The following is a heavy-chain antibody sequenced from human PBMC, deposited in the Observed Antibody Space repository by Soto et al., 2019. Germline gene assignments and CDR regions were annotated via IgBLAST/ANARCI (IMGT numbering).Heavy chain of an antibody. J-gene: IGHJ4*02. Sequence: ASVKVSCKASGYTFIDYYLHWVRQAPAQGPEWMGWINPNTGGPMFAQKFQGRGTMTRDASINKVYMELSRLRSDDTAVYYCARDKGAVYSGGRIGYYLDYWGQGTLVTVSS. V-gene: IGHV1-2*02. CDR1: GYTFIDYY. CDR3: ARDKGAVYSGGRIGYYLDY. CDR2: INPNTGGP. D-gene: IGHD1-26*01.